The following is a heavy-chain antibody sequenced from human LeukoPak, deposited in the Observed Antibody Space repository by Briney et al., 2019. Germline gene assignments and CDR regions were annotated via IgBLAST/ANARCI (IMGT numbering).Heavy chain of an antibody. J-gene: IGHJ4*02. V-gene: IGHV3-23*01. Sequence: GGSLRLSCAASGFTFSTYAMSWVRQAPGKGLEWVSAISGSGGNTYYADSVKGRFTISRDNSKNTLYLRMNSLRAEDTAVYYCARAYYGSGSYCLTYWGQGTLVTVSS. CDR2: ISGSGGNT. CDR1: GFTFSTYA. CDR3: ARAYYGSGSYCLTY. D-gene: IGHD3-10*01.